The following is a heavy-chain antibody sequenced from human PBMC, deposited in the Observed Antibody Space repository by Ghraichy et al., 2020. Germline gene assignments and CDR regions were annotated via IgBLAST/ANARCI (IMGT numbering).Heavy chain of an antibody. V-gene: IGHV1-69*13. CDR1: GGTFSSYA. Sequence: SVKVSCKASGGTFSSYAISWVRQAPGQGLEWMGGIIPIFGTANYAQKFQGRVTITADESTSTAYMELSSLRSEDTAVYYCARASEMATRCYYYGMDVWGQGTTVTVSS. J-gene: IGHJ6*02. CDR3: ARASEMATRCYYYGMDV. D-gene: IGHD5-24*01. CDR2: IIPIFGTA.